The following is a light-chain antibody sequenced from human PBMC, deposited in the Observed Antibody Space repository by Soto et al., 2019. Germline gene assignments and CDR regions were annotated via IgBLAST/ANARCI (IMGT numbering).Light chain of an antibody. CDR3: QSYDSSLSGYI. J-gene: IGLJ1*01. V-gene: IGLV1-40*01. CDR2: GIN. Sequence: PPSVSGAPGQRVTISCTGSGSNIGAGFDIHWYQHLPGTAPKLLIYGINNRPSGVPDRFSGSKSGTSASLAITGLQAEDEADYYCQSYDSSLSGYIFGTGTKATVL. CDR1: GSNIGAGFD.